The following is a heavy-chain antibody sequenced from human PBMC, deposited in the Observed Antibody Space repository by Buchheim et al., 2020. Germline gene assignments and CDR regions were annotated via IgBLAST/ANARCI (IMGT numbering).Heavy chain of an antibody. CDR3: ARGDLIAAAGTGYVYYGMDV. CDR1: GFTFSSYA. V-gene: IGHV3-30*04. Sequence: QVQLVESGGGVVQPGRSLRLSCAASGFTFSSYAMHWVRQAPGKGLEWVAVISLDGSNKYYADSVKGRFTISRDNSKNTLFLQMNSLRAEDTAVYYCARGDLIAAAGTGYVYYGMDVWGQGTT. CDR2: ISLDGSNK. J-gene: IGHJ6*02. D-gene: IGHD6-13*01.